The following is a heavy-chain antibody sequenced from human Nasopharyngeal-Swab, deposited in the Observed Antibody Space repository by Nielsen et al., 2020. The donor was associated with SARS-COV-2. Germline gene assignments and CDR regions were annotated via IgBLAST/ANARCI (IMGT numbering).Heavy chain of an antibody. V-gene: IGHV3-23*01. D-gene: IGHD6-25*01. CDR2: ISGSGGST. J-gene: IGHJ3*01. CDR1: GFTFSSYA. CDR3: AAGTWYRGGYDAFDV. Sequence: GESLKISCAASGFTFSSYAMSWVRQAPGKGLEWVSAISGSGGSTYYADSVKGRFTISRDNSKNTVDLQMNSLTAEDTAVYYCAAGTWYRGGYDAFDVWGQGTVVTVSS.